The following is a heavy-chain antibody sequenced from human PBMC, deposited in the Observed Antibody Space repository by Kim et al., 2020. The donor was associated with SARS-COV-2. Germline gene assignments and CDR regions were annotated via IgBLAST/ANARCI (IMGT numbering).Heavy chain of an antibody. CDR3: ARMPAAAAGEYYFDY. D-gene: IGHD6-13*01. Sequence: PSFQGHVTISADKSISTAYLQWSSLKASDTAMYYCARMPAAAAGEYYFDYWGQGTLVTVSS. J-gene: IGHJ4*02. V-gene: IGHV5-10-1*01.